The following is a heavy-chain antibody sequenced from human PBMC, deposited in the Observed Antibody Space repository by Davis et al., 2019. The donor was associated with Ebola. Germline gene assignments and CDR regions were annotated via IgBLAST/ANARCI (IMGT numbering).Heavy chain of an antibody. CDR2: IYYSGST. D-gene: IGHD3-16*02. CDR3: SAYYDYVWGSYPSDY. J-gene: IGHJ4*02. CDR1: GGSISSGSYY. Sequence: PSETLSLTCTVSGGSISSGSYYWSWIRQPPGKGLEWIGYIYYSGSTNYNPSLKSRVTISVDTSKNQFSLKLSSVTAADTAVYYCSAYYDYVWGSYPSDYWGQGTLVTVSS. V-gene: IGHV4-61*01.